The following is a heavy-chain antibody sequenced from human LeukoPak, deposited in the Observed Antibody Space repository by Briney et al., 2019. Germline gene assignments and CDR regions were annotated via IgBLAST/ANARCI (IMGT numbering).Heavy chain of an antibody. V-gene: IGHV3-13*01. Sequence: PGGSLRLSCAASGFTFSSYDMHWARQVAGKGLEWVSSIGTIGDTFYPGSVKGRFTISRENAKNSLYLQMNSLRAGDTAVYYCARATVIGTVPVPGFLDVWGKGTTVTVSS. CDR2: IGTIGDT. CDR1: GFTFSSYD. J-gene: IGHJ6*04. D-gene: IGHD6-19*01. CDR3: ARATVIGTVPVPGFLDV.